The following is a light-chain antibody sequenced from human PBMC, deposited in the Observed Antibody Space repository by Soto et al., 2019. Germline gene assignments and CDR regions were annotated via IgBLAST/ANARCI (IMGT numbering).Light chain of an antibody. J-gene: IGKJ4*01. CDR3: PQYYNWPLT. CDR2: GTS. V-gene: IGKV3-15*01. CDR1: QNINSY. Sequence: EIVMTQSPATLSVSPGERATLSCRASQNINSYVAWYQQMPGQAPRLLIYGTSTRATGIPARFSGSGSGTDFTLTISSLQSEDFAVYFGPQYYNWPLTFGGGTKVESK.